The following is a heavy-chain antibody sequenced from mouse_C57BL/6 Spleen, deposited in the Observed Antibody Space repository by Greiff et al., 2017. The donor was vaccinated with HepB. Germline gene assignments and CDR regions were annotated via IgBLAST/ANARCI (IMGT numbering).Heavy chain of an antibody. CDR2: ISYDGSN. CDR1: GYSITSGYY. V-gene: IGHV3-6*01. CDR3: ARGLGGGAWFAY. J-gene: IGHJ3*01. Sequence: EVKLQESGPGLVKPSQSLSLTCSVTGYSITSGYYWNWIRQFPGNKLEWMGYISYDGSNNYNPSLKNRISITRDTSKNQFFLKLNSVTTEDTATYYCARGLGGGAWFAYWGQGTLVTVSA. D-gene: IGHD4-1*01.